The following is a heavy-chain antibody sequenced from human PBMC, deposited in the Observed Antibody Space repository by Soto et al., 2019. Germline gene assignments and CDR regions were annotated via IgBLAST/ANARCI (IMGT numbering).Heavy chain of an antibody. D-gene: IGHD6-19*01. CDR2: IYYSGST. Sequence: TSETLSLTCTVSGGSISSYYWSWIRQPPGKGLEWIGYIYYSGSTNYNPSLKSRVTISVDTSKNQFSLKLSSVTAADTAVYYRARSSPDLPWNIAVAGTFRAEGFDPWGQGTLVTVSS. CDR1: GGSISSYY. CDR3: ARSSPDLPWNIAVAGTFRAEGFDP. J-gene: IGHJ5*02. V-gene: IGHV4-59*01.